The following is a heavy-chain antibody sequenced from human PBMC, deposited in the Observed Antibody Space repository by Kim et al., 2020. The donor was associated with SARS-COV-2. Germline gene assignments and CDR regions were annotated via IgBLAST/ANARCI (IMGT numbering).Heavy chain of an antibody. Sequence: SETLSLTCTVSGGSISSSSYYWGWIRQPPGKGLEWIGSIYYSGSTYYNPSLKSRVTISVDTSKNQFSLKLSSVTAADTAVYYYHPQRRDGDYDYWGQGTL. D-gene: IGHD4-17*01. J-gene: IGHJ4*02. CDR1: GGSISSSSYY. V-gene: IGHV4-39*01. CDR3: HPQRRDGDYDY. CDR2: IYYSGST.